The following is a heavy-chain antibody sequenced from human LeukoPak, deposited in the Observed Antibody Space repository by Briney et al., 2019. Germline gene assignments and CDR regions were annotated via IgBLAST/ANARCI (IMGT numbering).Heavy chain of an antibody. CDR3: AKGYGAGFGSGTTNYYYYGMDV. CDR1: GFTFSSYA. V-gene: IGHV3-23*01. Sequence: GVSLRLSCAASGFTFSSYAMSWVRQAPGKGLEWVSAISGSGGSTYYADSVKGRFTISRDNSKNTLYLQMNSLRAEDTAVYYCAKGYGAGFGSGTTNYYYYGMDVWGQGTTVTVSS. J-gene: IGHJ6*02. D-gene: IGHD3-10*01. CDR2: ISGSGGST.